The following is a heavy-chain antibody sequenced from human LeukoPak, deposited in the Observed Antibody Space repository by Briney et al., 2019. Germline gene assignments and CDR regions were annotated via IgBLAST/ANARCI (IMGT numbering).Heavy chain of an antibody. CDR3: ARVGGVAGRAIDY. CDR1: GFTFSSYW. Sequence: PGGSLRLSCAASGFTFSSYWMHWVRQAPGKGLVWVSRINSDGSSISYADSVKGRFTISRDNAKNTLYQQMNSLRAEDTAVYYCARVGGVAGRAIDYWGQGTLVTVSS. J-gene: IGHJ4*02. V-gene: IGHV3-74*01. D-gene: IGHD3-3*01. CDR2: INSDGSSI.